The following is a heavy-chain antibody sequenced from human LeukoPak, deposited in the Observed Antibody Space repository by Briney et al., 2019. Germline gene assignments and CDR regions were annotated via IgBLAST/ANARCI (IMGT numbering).Heavy chain of an antibody. CDR1: GVTFSSYW. Sequence: GGSPRLSCVASGVTFSSYWMHWVRQAPGKGLVWVSHINSDGSATSYADSVKGRFTVSRDNAKNTLYLQMNSLRAEDTAVYYCARSFDYWGQGTLVTVSS. J-gene: IGHJ4*02. V-gene: IGHV3-74*01. CDR3: ARSFDY. CDR2: INSDGSAT.